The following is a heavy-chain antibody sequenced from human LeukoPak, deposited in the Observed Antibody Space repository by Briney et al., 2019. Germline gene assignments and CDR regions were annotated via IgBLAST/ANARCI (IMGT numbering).Heavy chain of an antibody. CDR1: GFTLITYG. V-gene: IGHV3-30*05. Sequence: GGSLRLSCAASGFTLITYGMHWVRQAPGKGLEWVAVISYDGSNKYYADSVKGRFTISRDNSKNTLYLQMNSLRAEGTAVYYCATVSSSWRGDAFDIWGQGTMVTVSS. D-gene: IGHD6-13*01. CDR2: ISYDGSNK. CDR3: ATVSSSWRGDAFDI. J-gene: IGHJ3*02.